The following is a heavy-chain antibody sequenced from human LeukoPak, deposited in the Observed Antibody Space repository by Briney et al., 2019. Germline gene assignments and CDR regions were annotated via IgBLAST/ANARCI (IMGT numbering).Heavy chain of an antibody. Sequence: AAVKVSCKASGYTFTSYAMNWVRQAPGQGLEWMGWINTNTGNPTYAQGFTGRFVFSLDTSVSTAYLQISSLKADDTAVYCCARDSSGWYVDYWGQGTLVTVSS. J-gene: IGHJ4*02. V-gene: IGHV7-4-1*02. CDR1: GYTFTSYA. D-gene: IGHD6-19*01. CDR3: ARDSSGWYVDY. CDR2: INTNTGNP.